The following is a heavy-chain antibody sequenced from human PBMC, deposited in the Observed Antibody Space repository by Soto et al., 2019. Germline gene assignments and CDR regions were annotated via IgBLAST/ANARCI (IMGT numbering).Heavy chain of an antibody. CDR2: ISGSGGST. J-gene: IGHJ6*02. CDR3: ARVFYFDILTGKSYNMDV. CDR1: GFTFSNYA. Sequence: VQLLESGGDLVQPGGSLRLSCEASGFTFSNYAMSWVRQAPGKGLEWVSGISGSGGSTNYADSAKGRFTISRDNSMETLYMQMNSLRAEDTAVYYCARVFYFDILTGKSYNMDVWGQGTTVIVSS. D-gene: IGHD3-9*01. V-gene: IGHV3-23*01.